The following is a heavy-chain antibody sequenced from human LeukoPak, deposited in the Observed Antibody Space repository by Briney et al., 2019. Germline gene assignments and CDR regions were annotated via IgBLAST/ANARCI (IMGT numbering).Heavy chain of an antibody. J-gene: IGHJ4*02. Sequence: SETLSLTCAVYGGSFSGYYWSWIRQPPGKGLEGIGEINHSGSTNYNPSLKSRVTISVDTSKNQFSLKLSSVTAADTAVYYCARDRVWFGELNFDYWGQGTLVTVSS. V-gene: IGHV4-34*01. CDR2: INHSGST. CDR1: GGSFSGYY. CDR3: ARDRVWFGELNFDY. D-gene: IGHD3-10*01.